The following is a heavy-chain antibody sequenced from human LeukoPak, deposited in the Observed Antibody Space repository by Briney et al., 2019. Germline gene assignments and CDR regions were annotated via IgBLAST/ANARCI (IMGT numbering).Heavy chain of an antibody. J-gene: IGHJ1*01. D-gene: IGHD1-1*01. Sequence: ASVKVSCKASGYTFTGYHMHWVRQAPGQGLEWMGWINPNSGGTNYAQKFQGGVTMTRDTSISTAFMELSRLRSDDTAVYYCARVWQLMAEFQHWGQGTLVTVSS. CDR1: GYTFTGYH. V-gene: IGHV1-2*02. CDR3: ARVWQLMAEFQH. CDR2: INPNSGGT.